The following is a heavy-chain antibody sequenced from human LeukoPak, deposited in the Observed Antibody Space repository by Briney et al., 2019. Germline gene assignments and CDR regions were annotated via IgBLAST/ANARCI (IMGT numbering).Heavy chain of an antibody. Sequence: EPSETLSLTCTVSGGSISSGGYYWSWIRQHPGKGLEWIGYIYYSGSTHYNPSLKSRVTISVDTSKNQFSLKLSSVTAADTAVHYCARDMTDWWFDPWGQGTLVTVSS. CDR1: GGSISSGGYY. CDR3: ARDMTDWWFDP. J-gene: IGHJ5*02. CDR2: IYYSGST. V-gene: IGHV4-31*03. D-gene: IGHD3-9*01.